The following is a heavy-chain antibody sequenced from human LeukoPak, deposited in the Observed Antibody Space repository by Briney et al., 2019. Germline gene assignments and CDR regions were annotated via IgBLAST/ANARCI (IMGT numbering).Heavy chain of an antibody. CDR3: AKDGPLPYTSTSFGRHFLEY. CDR1: GFTFSDYG. D-gene: IGHD6-13*01. V-gene: IGHV3-30*18. Sequence: GRSLRLSCAASGFTFSDYGMHWARLAPGKGLEWVAHISHDGSSQNYADSVQGRFTISRDNSRNTVDLQMDSLRAEDTAVYYCAKDGPLPYTSTSFGRHFLEYWGQGTLVTVSS. J-gene: IGHJ4*02. CDR2: ISHDGSSQ.